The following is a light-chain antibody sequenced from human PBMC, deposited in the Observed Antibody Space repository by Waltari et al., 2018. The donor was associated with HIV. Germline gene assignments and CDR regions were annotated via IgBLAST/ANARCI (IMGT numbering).Light chain of an antibody. Sequence: QSVLTQPPSASGTPGQRVTISCSGSSSNIGSNYVYWYQQLPGTAPKLPSYRNNQRPAGVADRFSGSKSGTSASLAISGLRSEDEADYYCAAWDDSLSALFGGGTKLTVL. V-gene: IGLV1-47*01. J-gene: IGLJ3*02. CDR2: RNN. CDR3: AAWDDSLSAL. CDR1: SSNIGSNY.